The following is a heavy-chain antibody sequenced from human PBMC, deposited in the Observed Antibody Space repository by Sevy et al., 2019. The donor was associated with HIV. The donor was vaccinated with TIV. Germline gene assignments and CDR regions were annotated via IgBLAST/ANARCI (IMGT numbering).Heavy chain of an antibody. CDR1: GYTFTSYG. D-gene: IGHD4-17*01. CDR2: ISAYNGNT. CDR3: ARVSTVTSRGPFDP. J-gene: IGHJ5*02. Sequence: ASVKVSCKASGYTFTSYGISWVRQAPGQGLEWMGWISAYNGNTNYAQKLQGRVTMTTDTSTSTAYMELRSLRSDDTAVYYCARVSTVTSRGPFDPWDQGTLVTVSS. V-gene: IGHV1-18*04.